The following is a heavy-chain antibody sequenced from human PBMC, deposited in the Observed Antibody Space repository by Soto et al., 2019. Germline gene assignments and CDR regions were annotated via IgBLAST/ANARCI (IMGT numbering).Heavy chain of an antibody. V-gene: IGHV4-4*02. CDR2: IYHSGST. Sequence: QVQLQESGPGLVKPSGTLSLTCAVSGGSISSSNWWSWVRQPPGKGLEWIGEIYHSGSTNYNPSLKSRVTISVDKSKNQFYLKLSSVTAADTAVYYCVRMGGSSWYENYYGMDVWGQGTTVTVSS. CDR3: VRMGGSSWYENYYGMDV. D-gene: IGHD6-13*01. CDR1: GGSISSSNW. J-gene: IGHJ6*02.